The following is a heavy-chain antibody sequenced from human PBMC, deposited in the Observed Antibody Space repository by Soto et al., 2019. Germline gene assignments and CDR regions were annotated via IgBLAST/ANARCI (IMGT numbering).Heavy chain of an antibody. CDR3: ARDGAYGSGTGCRDYYHYMDV. V-gene: IGHV3-21*01. J-gene: IGHJ6*03. CDR2: ISGSTSYI. CDR1: GFSFSDYS. D-gene: IGHD2-2*01. Sequence: EVQLVDSGGGLVKPGGSLRLSCAASGFSFSDYSMNWVRQAPGKGLEWVSSISGSTSYIYYADSLKGRFTVSRENAEKSLYLQMNSLRAEDTAVYYCARDGAYGSGTGCRDYYHYMDVWGKGTTVTVSS.